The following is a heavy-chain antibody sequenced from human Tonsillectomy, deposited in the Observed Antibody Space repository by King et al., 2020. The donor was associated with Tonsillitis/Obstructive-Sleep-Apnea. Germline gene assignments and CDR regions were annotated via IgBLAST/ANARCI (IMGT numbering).Heavy chain of an antibody. CDR1: GGSISYYY. CDR2: LYNSGST. Sequence: VQLQESGPGLVKPSENLSLTCTVSGGSISYYYWSWIRQPPGKGLEWIGYLYNSGSTNYNPSLEGRVTISLDTSKNHFSLNLSSVTAADTAVYYCAVGATRFYGPPDYWGQGTLVTVSS. J-gene: IGHJ4*02. V-gene: IGHV4-59*01. CDR3: AVGATRFYGPPDY. D-gene: IGHD1-26*01.